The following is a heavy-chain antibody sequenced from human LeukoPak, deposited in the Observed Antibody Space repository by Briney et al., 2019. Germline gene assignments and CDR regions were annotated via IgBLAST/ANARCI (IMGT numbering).Heavy chain of an antibody. CDR1: GFIFNNYD. CDR3: ARVVADYLFFDY. Sequence: PGRSLRLSCATSGFIFNNYDPHWVRQAPGKGLEWLATISRDGKRQFYADSVKGRFTISRDDSRNTLYLQMNSLRPEDTAVYYCARVVADYLFFDYWGQGTLVTVSS. J-gene: IGHJ4*02. CDR2: ISRDGKRQ. D-gene: IGHD2-15*01. V-gene: IGHV3-30*03.